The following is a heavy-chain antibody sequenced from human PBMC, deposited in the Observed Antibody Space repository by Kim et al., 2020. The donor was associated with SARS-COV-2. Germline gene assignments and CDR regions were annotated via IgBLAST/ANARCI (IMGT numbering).Heavy chain of an antibody. Sequence: ASVKVSCKVSGYTLTELSMHWVRQAPGKGLEWMGGFDPEDGETIYGQKFQGRVTMTEDTSTDTAYMELSSLRSEDTAVYYCATQHYDFWSGYLDYWGQGTLVTVSS. CDR3: ATQHYDFWSGYLDY. CDR1: GYTLTELS. J-gene: IGHJ4*02. V-gene: IGHV1-24*01. D-gene: IGHD3-3*01. CDR2: FDPEDGET.